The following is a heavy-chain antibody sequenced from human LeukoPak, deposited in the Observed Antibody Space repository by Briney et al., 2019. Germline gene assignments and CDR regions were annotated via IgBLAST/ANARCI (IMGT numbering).Heavy chain of an antibody. CDR2: ISGSGGST. V-gene: IGHV3-23*01. J-gene: IGHJ4*02. CDR3: ARITSDDSSGADY. D-gene: IGHD3-22*01. Sequence: GGSLRLSCAASGFTFSSYAMSWVRQAPGKGLEWVSAISGSGGSTYYADSVKGRFTISRDNAKNSLYLQMNSLRAEDTAVYYCARITSDDSSGADYWGQGTLVTVSS. CDR1: GFTFSSYA.